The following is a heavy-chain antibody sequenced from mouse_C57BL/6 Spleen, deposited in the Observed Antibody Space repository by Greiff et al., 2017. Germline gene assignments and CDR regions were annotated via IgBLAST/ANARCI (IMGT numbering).Heavy chain of an antibody. J-gene: IGHJ2*01. CDR2: FHPYNDDT. D-gene: IGHD1-1*01. CDR3: ARGDYFGGYFDY. Sequence: QVQLKESGAELVKPGASVKMSCKASGYTFTTYPIEWMKQNHGKSLEWIGNFHPYNDDTKYNEKFKGKATLTVEKSSSTVYLELSRLTSDDSAVYYCARGDYFGGYFDYWGQGTTLTVSS. CDR1: GYTFTTYP. V-gene: IGHV1-47*01.